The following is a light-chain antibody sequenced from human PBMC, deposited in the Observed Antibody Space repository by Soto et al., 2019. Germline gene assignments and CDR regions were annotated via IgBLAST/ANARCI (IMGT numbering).Light chain of an antibody. J-gene: IGLJ2*01. CDR2: EVS. Sequence: QSALTQPASVSGSPGQSIAISCTGTGTDVGGYNYVSWYQQHPGKAPKLMIYEVSNRPSGVSNRFSGSKSGNTASLTVSGLQAEDEADYYCSSYAGSNNHVLFGGGTKLTVL. CDR1: GTDVGGYNY. V-gene: IGLV2-14*01. CDR3: SSYAGSNNHVL.